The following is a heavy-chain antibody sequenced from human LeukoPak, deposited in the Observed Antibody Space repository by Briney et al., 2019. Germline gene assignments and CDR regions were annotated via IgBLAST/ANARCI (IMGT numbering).Heavy chain of an antibody. Sequence: SQTLSLTCAISGDSVSSNNAAWSWIRQSPSRGLEWLGRTYYRSKWYNDYAVSVKSRITINPDTSKNQFSLQLNSVTPEDTAVYYCARENSSTWKNWFDPWGQGTLVTVSS. D-gene: IGHD6-13*01. CDR2: TYYRSKWYN. J-gene: IGHJ5*02. CDR3: ARENSSTWKNWFDP. CDR1: GDSVSSNNAA. V-gene: IGHV6-1*01.